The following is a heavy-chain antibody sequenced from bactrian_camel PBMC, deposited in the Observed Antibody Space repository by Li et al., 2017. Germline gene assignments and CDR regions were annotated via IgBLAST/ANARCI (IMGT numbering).Heavy chain of an antibody. CDR2: VYRVGGSA. CDR1: GYRYSTYC. V-gene: IGHV3S31*01. CDR3: AAECAPDEAGGFRY. J-gene: IGHJ4*01. Sequence: VQLVESGGGSVQAGESLRLSCVVSGYRYSTYCMGWFRQAVGQEREAVAAVYRVGGSAFYADSVKGRFSFSQDNAQKTLYLQMDSLEPEDTAMYYCAAECAPDEAGGFRYWGQGTQVTVS. D-gene: IGHD6*01.